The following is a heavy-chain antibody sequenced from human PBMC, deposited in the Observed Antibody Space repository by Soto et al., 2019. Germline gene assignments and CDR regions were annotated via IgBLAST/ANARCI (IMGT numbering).Heavy chain of an antibody. V-gene: IGHV4-59*01. J-gene: IGHJ4*02. Sequence: SETLSLTCTISGGSISVYYWSWIRRPPGQALEWVGYFYYSCSPYYNPSLRSRVFILADTSKNQISLKLTSATAADTAVYFCGRRVGSSPPQYSGRGTLVTVS. D-gene: IGHD1-26*01. CDR2: FYYSCSP. CDR3: GRRVGSSPPQY. CDR1: GGSISVYY.